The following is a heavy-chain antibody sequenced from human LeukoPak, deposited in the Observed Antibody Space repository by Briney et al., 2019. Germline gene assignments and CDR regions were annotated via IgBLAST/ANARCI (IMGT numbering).Heavy chain of an antibody. Sequence: GASVKVSCKASGYTFTGYYMHWVRQAPGQGLEWMGWINPNSGGTNYAQKFQGRVTMTRDTSISTAYMELSRLRSDDTAVYYCARGYNYDRTDAFDIWGQGTMVTVSS. V-gene: IGHV1-2*02. CDR2: INPNSGGT. J-gene: IGHJ3*02. D-gene: IGHD3-22*01. CDR1: GYTFTGYY. CDR3: ARGYNYDRTDAFDI.